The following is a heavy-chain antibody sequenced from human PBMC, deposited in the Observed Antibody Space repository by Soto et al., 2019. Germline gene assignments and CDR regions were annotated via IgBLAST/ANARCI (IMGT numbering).Heavy chain of an antibody. CDR1: GGSFSGYY. Sequence: SETLSLTCAVYGGSFSGYYWSWIRQPPGKGLEWIGEINHSGSTNYNPSLKSRVTISVDTSKNQFSLKLSSVTAADTAVYYCARVGRWNYWRRNYFDYWGQGTLVTVSS. V-gene: IGHV4-34*01. J-gene: IGHJ4*02. D-gene: IGHD1-7*01. CDR2: INHSGST. CDR3: ARVGRWNYWRRNYFDY.